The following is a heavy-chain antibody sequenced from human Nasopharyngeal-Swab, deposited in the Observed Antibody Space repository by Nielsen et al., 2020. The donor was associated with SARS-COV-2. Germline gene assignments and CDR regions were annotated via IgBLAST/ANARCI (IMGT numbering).Heavy chain of an antibody. CDR2: ISGSGGST. CDR3: AKRPYCGSNSCYYYFDC. J-gene: IGHJ4*02. D-gene: IGHD2-2*01. Sequence: GESLKISCAASRFTFSSYAMSWVRQAPGKGLEWVSAISGSGGSTYYADSVKGRFTISRDNSKNTLYLQMNSLRAEDTAVYYCAKRPYCGSNSCYYYFDCWGQGTLVTVSS. CDR1: RFTFSSYA. V-gene: IGHV3-23*01.